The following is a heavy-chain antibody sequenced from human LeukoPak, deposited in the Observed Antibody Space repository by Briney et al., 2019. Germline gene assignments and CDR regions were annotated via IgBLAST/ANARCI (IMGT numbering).Heavy chain of an antibody. CDR3: ARSAHAGTYFWFDY. V-gene: IGHV3-53*01. Sequence: GGSLRLSCAASGFTVSSNYMSWVRQAPGKGLEWVSVVYSGGTTYYADSVKGRFAIFRDNPKNTLYLQMNSLRAEDTAVYYCARSAHAGTYFWFDYWGQGTLVTVSS. D-gene: IGHD1-26*01. CDR1: GFTVSSNY. CDR2: VYSGGTT. J-gene: IGHJ4*02.